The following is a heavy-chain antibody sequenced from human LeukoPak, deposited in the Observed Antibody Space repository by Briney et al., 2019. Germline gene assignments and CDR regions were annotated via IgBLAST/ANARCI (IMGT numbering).Heavy chain of an antibody. J-gene: IGHJ4*02. CDR2: ISGSGGST. V-gene: IGHV3-23*01. D-gene: IGHD6-13*01. Sequence: GGSLRLSCAASGFTFSNYAMSWVRQAPGKGLEWVSAISGSGGSTYYADSVKGRFTISRDNSKNTLYLQMNSLRAEDTAVYYCAKVPIRGQQPRYFDYWGQGTLVTVSS. CDR3: AKVPIRGQQPRYFDY. CDR1: GFTFSNYA.